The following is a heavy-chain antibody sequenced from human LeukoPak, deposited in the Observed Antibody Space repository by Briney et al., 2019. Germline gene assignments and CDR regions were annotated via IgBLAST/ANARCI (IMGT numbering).Heavy chain of an antibody. J-gene: IGHJ6*03. Sequence: GGSLRLSCAASGFTFSTYWMHWVRQPPGKGLVWVSRINADGSTTNYADSVKGRFTISRDNAKNTLDLQMNSLRAEDTAVYYCAREGYMDVWGKGTTVTVSS. CDR2: INADGSTT. V-gene: IGHV3-74*01. CDR1: GFTFSTYW. CDR3: AREGYMDV.